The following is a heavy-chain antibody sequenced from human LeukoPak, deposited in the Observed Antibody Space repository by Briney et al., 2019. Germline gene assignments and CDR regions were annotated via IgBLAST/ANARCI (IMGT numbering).Heavy chain of an antibody. J-gene: IGHJ4*02. CDR1: GFTFSSYA. CDR2: ISGSGGST. CDR3: AKALVVVVAANY. Sequence: GGSLRLSCAASGFTFSSYAMSWVRQAPGKGLEWVSAISGSGGSTYYADSVKSRFTISRDNSKNTLYLQMNSLRAEDTAVYYCAKALVVVVAANYWGQGTLVTVSS. D-gene: IGHD2-15*01. V-gene: IGHV3-23*01.